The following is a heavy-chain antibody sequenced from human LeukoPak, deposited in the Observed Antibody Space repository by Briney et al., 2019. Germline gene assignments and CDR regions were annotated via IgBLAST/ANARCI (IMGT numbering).Heavy chain of an antibody. J-gene: IGHJ4*02. V-gene: IGHV3-66*01. CDR2: IYSGGST. CDR3: ARGGILH. D-gene: IGHD3-10*01. CDR1: AYHLRSSY. Sequence: GGSLRHSFWASAYHLRSSYMTRVRQAPGKGLEWVSVIYSGGSTYYADSVKGRFTISRDNSKNTLYLQMNSLRAEDTAVYYCARGGILHWGQGTLVTVSS.